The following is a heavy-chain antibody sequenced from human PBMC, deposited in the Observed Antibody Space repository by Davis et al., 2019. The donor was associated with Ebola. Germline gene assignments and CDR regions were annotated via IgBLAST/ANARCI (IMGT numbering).Heavy chain of an antibody. V-gene: IGHV4-30-2*01. J-gene: IGHJ4*02. CDR1: GGSFSGYY. Sequence: LRLSCAVYGGSFSGYYWSWIRQPPGKGLEWIGYIYHSGSTYYNPSLKSRVTISVDRSKNQFSLKLSSVTAADTAVYYCARVGYGGKLYYFDYWGQGTLVTVSS. D-gene: IGHD4-23*01. CDR3: ARVGYGGKLYYFDY. CDR2: IYHSGST.